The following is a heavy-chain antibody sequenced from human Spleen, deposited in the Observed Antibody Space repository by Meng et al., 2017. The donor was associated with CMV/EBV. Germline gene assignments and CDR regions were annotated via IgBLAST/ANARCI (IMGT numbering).Heavy chain of an antibody. CDR3: ARDVGALTSCHTCYYYGMDV. CDR2: INSNSGAT. CDR1: GYTFSGYH. Sequence: ASVKVSCKASGYTFSGYHTHWVRQAPGQGLEWMGWINSNSGATHFAQKFQGRVTMTRDTSISTAYMELSSLRSDDTAVYYCARDVGALTSCHTCYYYGMDVWGQGTTVTVSS. V-gene: IGHV1-2*02. D-gene: IGHD2-2*02. J-gene: IGHJ6*02.